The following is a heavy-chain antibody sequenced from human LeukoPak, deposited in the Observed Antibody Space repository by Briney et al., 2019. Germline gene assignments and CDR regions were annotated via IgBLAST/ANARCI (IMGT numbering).Heavy chain of an antibody. J-gene: IGHJ4*02. CDR1: GFTFSSYS. CDR2: ISSSSSYI. CDR3: ARGGHIAAAGTVYFDY. Sequence: PGGSLRLSCAASGFTFSSYSMNWVRQAPGKGLEWVSSISSSSSYIYYADSVKGRFTSSRDNAKNSLYLQMNSLRAEDTAVYYCARGGHIAAAGTVYFDYWVQGTLVTVSS. D-gene: IGHD6-13*01. V-gene: IGHV3-21*01.